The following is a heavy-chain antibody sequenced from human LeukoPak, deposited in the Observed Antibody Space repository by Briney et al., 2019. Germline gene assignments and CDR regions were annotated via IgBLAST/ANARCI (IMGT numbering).Heavy chain of an antibody. CDR3: ARVEAGSSSWYGIDY. CDR1: GGTFSSYA. J-gene: IGHJ4*02. V-gene: IGHV1-69*13. CDR2: IIPIFGTA. D-gene: IGHD6-13*01. Sequence: SVKVSCKASGGTFSSYAISWVRQAPGQGLEWMGGIIPIFGTANYAQKFQGRVTITADESTSTAYMELSSLRSEDTAVYYCARVEAGSSSWYGIDYWAREPWSPSPQ.